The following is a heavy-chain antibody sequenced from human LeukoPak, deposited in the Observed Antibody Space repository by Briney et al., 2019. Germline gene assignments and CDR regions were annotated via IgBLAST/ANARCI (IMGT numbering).Heavy chain of an antibody. CDR3: ATDRYCSSTSCPLTFDF. D-gene: IGHD2-2*01. Sequence: GGSLRLSCAASGFTFTNAWMSWVRQAPGKGLEWVGRVKNEPDGGTTDYAAPVKGRFTISRDDSKNTLYLKMNSLKTEDTAVYYCATDRYCSSTSCPLTFDFWGQGTLVTVSS. V-gene: IGHV3-15*01. J-gene: IGHJ4*02. CDR2: VKNEPDGGTT. CDR1: GFTFTNAW.